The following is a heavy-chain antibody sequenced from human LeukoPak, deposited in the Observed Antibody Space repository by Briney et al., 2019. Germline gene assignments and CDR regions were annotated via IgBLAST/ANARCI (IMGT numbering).Heavy chain of an antibody. J-gene: IGHJ4*01. V-gene: IGHV3-30*02. D-gene: IGHD3-3*01. Sequence: QPGGSLRLSCAASGFTFSSYGMHWVRQAPGKELEWVAFIRYDGSNKYYADSVKGRFTISRDNSKNTLYLQMNSLRAEDTAVYYCAKEAQYDFWSGYLDYWGQEPWSPSPQ. CDR2: IRYDGSNK. CDR1: GFTFSSYG. CDR3: AKEAQYDFWSGYLDY.